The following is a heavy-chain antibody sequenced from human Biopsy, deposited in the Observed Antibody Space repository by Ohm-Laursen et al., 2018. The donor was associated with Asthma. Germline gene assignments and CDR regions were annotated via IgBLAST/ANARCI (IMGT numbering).Heavy chain of an antibody. V-gene: IGHV3-30*01. J-gene: IGHJ3*02. D-gene: IGHD1-1*01. CDR2: ISKGASTQ. CDR3: VRDGTDDAFDI. Sequence: SLRLSCSAFGFSFSNFAIHWVRQAPGKGLEWVGVISKGASTQDYADSVKGRFTMARDNSKNTLDLQMNSLREEDTAVYYCVRDGTDDAFDIWGQGTVVSVSS. CDR1: GFSFSNFA.